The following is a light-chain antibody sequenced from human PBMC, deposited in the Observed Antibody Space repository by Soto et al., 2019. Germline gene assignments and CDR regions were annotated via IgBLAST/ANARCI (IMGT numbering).Light chain of an antibody. V-gene: IGLV1-40*01. CDR1: SSNIGADYD. Sequence: QSVLTQPPSVSGAPGLRVTISCTGTSSNIGADYDVHWYRQLPGTAPKLLIYGNNNRPSGVPNRFFASKSGTSASLAIAGLQPDDEAHYFCQSYDSSLSAVVFGGGTKVTVL. CDR3: QSYDSSLSAVV. CDR2: GNN. J-gene: IGLJ2*01.